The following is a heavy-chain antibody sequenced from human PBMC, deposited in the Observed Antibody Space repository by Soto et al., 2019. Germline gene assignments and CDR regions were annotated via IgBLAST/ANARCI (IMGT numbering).Heavy chain of an antibody. Sequence: QVQLVEFGGGVVQPGRSLRLSCAASGFTFSTYGMHWVRQAPGKGLEWVAVIWSDGSNKYYADSVKGRFIISRDNSKNTLYLQMNSLRAEDTAVYYCARRSSGTYGMDVWGQGTTVTVPS. V-gene: IGHV3-33*01. D-gene: IGHD1-26*01. J-gene: IGHJ6*02. CDR3: ARRSSGTYGMDV. CDR1: GFTFSTYG. CDR2: IWSDGSNK.